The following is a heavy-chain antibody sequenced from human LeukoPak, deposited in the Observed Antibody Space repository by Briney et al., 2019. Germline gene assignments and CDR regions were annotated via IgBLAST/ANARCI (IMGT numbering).Heavy chain of an antibody. CDR3: ARSRDYDSSGFYEFDY. CDR1: SVSIFNYY. D-gene: IGHD3-22*01. J-gene: IGHJ4*02. V-gene: IGHV4-59*01. CDR2: IDYSGST. Sequence: KASETLSLTCTVSSVSIFNYYWSWIRQPPGKGLEWIGYIDYSGSTNYNPSLKSRVAISLDTSKNQFSLKVNSVTAADTAVYYCARSRDYDSSGFYEFDYWGQGTLVTVTS.